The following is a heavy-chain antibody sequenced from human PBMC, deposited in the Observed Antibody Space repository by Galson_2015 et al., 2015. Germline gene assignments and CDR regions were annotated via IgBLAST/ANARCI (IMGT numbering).Heavy chain of an antibody. V-gene: IGHV1-18*01. CDR3: ARGGYCSGGSCYPRAAFDI. Sequence: SVKVSCKASGYTFTSYGISWVRQAPGQGPEWMGWISAYNGNTNYAQKLQGRVTMTTDTSTSTAYMELRSLRSDDTAVYYCARGGYCSGGSCYPRAAFDIWGQGTMVTVSS. CDR2: ISAYNGNT. J-gene: IGHJ3*02. CDR1: GYTFTSYG. D-gene: IGHD2-15*01.